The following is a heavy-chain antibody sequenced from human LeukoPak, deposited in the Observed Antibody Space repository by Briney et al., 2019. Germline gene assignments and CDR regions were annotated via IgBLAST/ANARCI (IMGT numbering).Heavy chain of an antibody. CDR3: ARHRSAGFTTWSAFDI. Sequence: GESLKISCKGSGFSFTSYWIGWVRQMPGKGLEWMGIIYPGDSDSIYSPSFQGQGQVTISADKSINTAYLQWSSLKASDTAMYYCARHRSAGFTTWSAFDIWGQGTMVTVSS. D-gene: IGHD2/OR15-2a*01. CDR2: IYPGDSDS. V-gene: IGHV5-51*01. CDR1: GFSFTSYW. J-gene: IGHJ3*02.